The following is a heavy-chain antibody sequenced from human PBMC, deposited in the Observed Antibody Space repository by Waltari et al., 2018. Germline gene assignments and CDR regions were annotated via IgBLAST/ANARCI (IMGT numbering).Heavy chain of an antibody. V-gene: IGHV4-59*01. J-gene: IGHJ6*03. CDR1: GGSISSYY. D-gene: IGHD3-3*01. Sequence: QVQLQESGPGLVKPSETLSLTCTVSGGSISSYYWSWIRQPPGKGLEWIGYIYYSGSTNYNPSLKSRVTISVDTSKNQFSLKLSSVTAADTAVYYCAREGYDFWSGHYYYMDVWAKGPRSPSP. CDR2: IYYSGST. CDR3: AREGYDFWSGHYYYMDV.